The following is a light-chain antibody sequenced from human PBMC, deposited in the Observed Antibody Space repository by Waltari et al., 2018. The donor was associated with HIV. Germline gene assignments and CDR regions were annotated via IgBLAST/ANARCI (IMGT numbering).Light chain of an antibody. J-gene: IGLJ2*01. V-gene: IGLV1-47*01. CDR3: AAWDDSLRGV. Sequence: QSVLTPPPSASGTPGQRVTISCSGSSSTIGSNYVYWYQQLPGTAPKLLIYRNNQRPSGVPDRFSGSKSGTSASLAISGLRSEDEADYYCAAWDDSLRGVFGGGTKLTVL. CDR1: SSTIGSNY. CDR2: RNN.